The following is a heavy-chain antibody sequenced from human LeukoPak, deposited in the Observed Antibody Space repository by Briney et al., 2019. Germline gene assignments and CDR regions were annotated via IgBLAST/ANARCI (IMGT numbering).Heavy chain of an antibody. V-gene: IGHV4-30-2*01. D-gene: IGHD1-26*01. Sequence: SETLSLTCTVSGDSISSGGYYWSWIRQPPGKGLEWIGYIYHSGSTYYNPSLKSRVTISEDTSKNQFSLKLNSVTAADTAVYYCARVRSEWELLGFFDYWGQGTLVTVSS. CDR2: IYHSGST. J-gene: IGHJ4*02. CDR3: ARVRSEWELLGFFDY. CDR1: GDSISSGGYY.